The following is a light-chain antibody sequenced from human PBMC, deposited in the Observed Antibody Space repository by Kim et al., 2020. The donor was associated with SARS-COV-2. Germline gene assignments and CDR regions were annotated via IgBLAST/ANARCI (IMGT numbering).Light chain of an antibody. CDR1: SSDVGDYNY. Sequence: PGQWSTISCTGTSSDVGDYNYVSWYQQQPGKAPKLRIYDVTKRPSGVSNRFSGSKSSNTAPLTISGLQTEDEADYYCSSYGGNFVLFGGGTQLTVL. CDR3: SSYGGNFVL. V-gene: IGLV2-14*04. J-gene: IGLJ2*01. CDR2: DVT.